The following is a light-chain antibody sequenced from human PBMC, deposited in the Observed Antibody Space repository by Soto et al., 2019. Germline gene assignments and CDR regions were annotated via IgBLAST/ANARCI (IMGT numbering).Light chain of an antibody. J-gene: IGLJ3*02. V-gene: IGLV1-40*01. CDR3: HSYDSSLSGWV. CDR1: SSNIGAGYA. Sequence: QSVLTQPPSVSGAPGQRVTISCTGSSSNIGAGYAVHWYQQLPGTAPKLLIYGNNNRPSGVPDRISGSKSDTSASLAITGLQAEDEAAYYCHSYDSSLSGWVFGGGTKLTVL. CDR2: GNN.